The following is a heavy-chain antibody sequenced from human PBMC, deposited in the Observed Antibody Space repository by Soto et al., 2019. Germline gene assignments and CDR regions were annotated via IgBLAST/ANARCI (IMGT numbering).Heavy chain of an antibody. V-gene: IGHV3-11*01. Sequence: QVQLVESGGGLVKPGGSLRLSCAASGIVFSDYMSWVRQAPGKGLEWLSYISGSGRTIYSADSVKDRFTISRDNATNSLYLQMNNVRTEDTAVYYCARLPFPWGWFDPWGQGTLVTVSS. CDR2: ISGSGRTI. D-gene: IGHD3-16*01. J-gene: IGHJ5*02. CDR3: ARLPFPWGWFDP. CDR1: GIVFSDY.